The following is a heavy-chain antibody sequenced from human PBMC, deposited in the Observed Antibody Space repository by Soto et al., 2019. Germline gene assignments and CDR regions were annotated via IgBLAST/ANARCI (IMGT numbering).Heavy chain of an antibody. J-gene: IGHJ6*02. D-gene: IGHD6-6*01. V-gene: IGHV1-2*04. CDR1: GYTFTGYY. CDR2: IDPNSGGT. CDR3: ARTAARPGYYYGMDV. Sequence: QVQLVQSGAEVKKPGASVKVSCKASGYTFTGYYMHWVRQAPGQGLEWMGWIDPNSGGTNYAQKFQGWVTMTRDTSISTVYMELGRLRSDDTAVYYCARTAARPGYYYGMDVWGQGTTVTVSS.